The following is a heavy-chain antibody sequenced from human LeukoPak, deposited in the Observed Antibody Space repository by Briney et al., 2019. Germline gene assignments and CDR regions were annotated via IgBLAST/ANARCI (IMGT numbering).Heavy chain of an antibody. CDR3: ASSITHWYFDL. CDR1: GYSFTSYY. J-gene: IGHJ2*01. D-gene: IGHD3-10*01. Sequence: GASVKVSCKASGYSFTSYYVHWVRQAPGQGLEWMGIINPSGGSTTYAQRFLDRVTMTRDTSTSTVYMELSSLRSEDTAVYYCASSITHWYFDLWGRGTLVTVSS. CDR2: INPSGGST. V-gene: IGHV1-46*03.